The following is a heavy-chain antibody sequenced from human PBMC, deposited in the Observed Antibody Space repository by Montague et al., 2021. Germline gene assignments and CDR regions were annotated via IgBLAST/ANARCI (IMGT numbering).Heavy chain of an antibody. CDR3: ARNLASAAPGAFDI. Sequence: SLSLSCAASGFSFSSYWMHWVRQAPGKGLLWVSRITLDGSSTTFADSVKGRSTTSRDNAKATLYLQMNSLRVEDTAVYYCARNLASAAPGAFDIWGQGTMVTVSS. D-gene: IGHD6-13*01. CDR1: GFSFSSYW. J-gene: IGHJ3*02. V-gene: IGHV3-74*01. CDR2: ITLDGSST.